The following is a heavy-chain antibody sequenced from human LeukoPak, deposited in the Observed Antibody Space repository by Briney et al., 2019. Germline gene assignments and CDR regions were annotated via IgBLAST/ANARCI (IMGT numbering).Heavy chain of an antibody. CDR3: AKDSSSYDWGYMDV. CDR2: IGGSDGRT. V-gene: IGHV3-23*01. D-gene: IGHD3-22*01. Sequence: GGSLRLSCAASGFTFSTYAMSWVRRAPGKGLEWVSLIGGSDGRTRYADSVKGRFTISRDNSKNTLYLEMNSLRAEDTAVYYCAKDSSSYDWGYMDVWGKGTTVTISS. CDR1: GFTFSTYA. J-gene: IGHJ6*03.